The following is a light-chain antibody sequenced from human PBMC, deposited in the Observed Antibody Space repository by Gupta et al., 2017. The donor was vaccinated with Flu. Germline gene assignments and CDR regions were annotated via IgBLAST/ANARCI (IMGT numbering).Light chain of an antibody. Sequence: SYALTQPPSVSVAPGHTSRITCGGNNIGSKSVHWYQQKPGQAPVLVVYEDNDRPSGIPERFSGSNSGNTATLTISRVEAEDEADYYCQVWDSSSDQEVFGGGTKLTVL. J-gene: IGLJ3*02. CDR2: EDN. CDR3: QVWDSSSDQEV. V-gene: IGLV3-21*02. CDR1: NIGSKS.